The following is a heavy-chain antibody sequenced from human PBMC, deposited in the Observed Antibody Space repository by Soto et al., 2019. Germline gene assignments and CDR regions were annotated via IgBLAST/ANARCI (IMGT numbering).Heavy chain of an antibody. D-gene: IGHD2-21*02. J-gene: IGHJ4*02. Sequence: SETLSLTCIVSGESISSSSYYWGWIRQPPGKGLEWIGSIYYSGRTYYNPSFKSRVTISIDTSKNQFSLKLSSVTATDTAVYYCARQRTTVVTQAYFDHWGQGALGKVSS. V-gene: IGHV4-39*01. CDR2: IYYSGRT. CDR3: ARQRTTVVTQAYFDH. CDR1: GESISSSSYY.